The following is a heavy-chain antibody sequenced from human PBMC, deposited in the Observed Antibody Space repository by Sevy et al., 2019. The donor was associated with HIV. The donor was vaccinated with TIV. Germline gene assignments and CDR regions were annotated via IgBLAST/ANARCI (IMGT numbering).Heavy chain of an antibody. J-gene: IGHJ4*02. V-gene: IGHV4-59*01. Sequence: SETLSLTCSLSGDSISSYFWTWVRQSPGKGLEWIGNVYFTGNTDYSPSLKSRVTLSLDTSKSQFSLTLKSVTAADTAIYFCARDSTTRPRVLDYWGQGTLVTVSS. D-gene: IGHD1-1*01. CDR3: ARDSTTRPRVLDY. CDR1: GDSISSYF. CDR2: VYFTGNT.